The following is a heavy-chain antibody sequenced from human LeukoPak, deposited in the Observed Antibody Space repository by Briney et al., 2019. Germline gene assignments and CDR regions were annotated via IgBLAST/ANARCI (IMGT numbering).Heavy chain of an antibody. CDR2: INPYNGNT. Sequence: ASVKVSCKASGYTFSSYGITWVRQARGRGLEWIGRINPYNGNTNYAQKLQGRVTMTTDTSTSTAYMELWSLRSDDTAIYYCARDIIGDCGGDCYSYVWHLGYWGQGTLVTVSS. J-gene: IGHJ4*02. V-gene: IGHV1-18*01. CDR3: ARDIIGDCGGDCYSYVWHLGY. CDR1: GYTFSSYG. D-gene: IGHD2-21*02.